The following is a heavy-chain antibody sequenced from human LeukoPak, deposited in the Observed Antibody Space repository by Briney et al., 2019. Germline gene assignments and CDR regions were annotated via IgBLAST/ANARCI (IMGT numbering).Heavy chain of an antibody. CDR3: AKGGGLYDILTSYYYYGMDV. D-gene: IGHD3-9*01. Sequence: PGGSLRLSCAASRFTFSSYAMTWVRQAPGKGLEWVSGISGSGGDTYNADSVKGRFTISRDNSKNTLYLQMNSLRAEDTAVYYCAKGGGLYDILTSYYYYGMDVRGQGTTVTVSS. CDR2: ISGSGGDT. J-gene: IGHJ6*02. V-gene: IGHV3-23*01. CDR1: RFTFSSYA.